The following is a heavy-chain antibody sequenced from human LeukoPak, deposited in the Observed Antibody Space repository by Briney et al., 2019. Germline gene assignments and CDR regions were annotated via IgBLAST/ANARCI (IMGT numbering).Heavy chain of an antibody. Sequence: GGSLRLSCVDLGGPRSIKKKNWVSQVPGKGLERVSSINEAGSDTRYADYVRVRFTIVRDNAKSSLYLQMNSLRVEDTATYYCGREPRLLPYWGQGTVVTVSS. J-gene: IGHJ4*02. CDR3: GREPRLLPY. CDR2: INEAGSDT. D-gene: IGHD2-15*01. CDR1: GGPRSIKK. V-gene: IGHV3-7*03.